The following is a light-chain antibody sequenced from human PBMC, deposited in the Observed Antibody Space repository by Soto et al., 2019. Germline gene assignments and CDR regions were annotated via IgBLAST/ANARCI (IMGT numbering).Light chain of an antibody. CDR2: GAS. CDR1: QTISNNY. CDR3: QQYGNSPYT. V-gene: IGKV3-20*01. Sequence: EIVLTQSPDTLSLSPGERATLSCRASQTISNNYLAWYRQKPGQAPRLLMYGASKRATAVTDRFSGSGSGTDFTLTISRLEPEDFAVYSCQQYGNSPYTFGQGTKLEIK. J-gene: IGKJ2*01.